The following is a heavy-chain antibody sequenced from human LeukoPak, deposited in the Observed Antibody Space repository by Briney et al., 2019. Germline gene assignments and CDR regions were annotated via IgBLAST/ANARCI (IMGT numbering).Heavy chain of an antibody. CDR3: ATDSPRIRFLEWLLPRPRYYYMDV. CDR1: GYTLTELS. D-gene: IGHD3-3*01. Sequence: ASVKVSCKVSGYTLTELSMHWVRQAPGKGLEWMGGFDPEDGETIYAQKFQGRVTMTEDTSTDTAYMELSSLRSEDTAVYYCATDSPRIRFLEWLLPRPRYYYMDVWGKGTTVTVSS. J-gene: IGHJ6*03. V-gene: IGHV1-24*01. CDR2: FDPEDGET.